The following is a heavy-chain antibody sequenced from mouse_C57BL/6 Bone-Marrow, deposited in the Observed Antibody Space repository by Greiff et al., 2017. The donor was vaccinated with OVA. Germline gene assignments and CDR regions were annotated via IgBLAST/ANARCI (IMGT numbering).Heavy chain of an antibody. J-gene: IGHJ2*01. V-gene: IGHV1-61*01. CDR2: IYPSDSET. CDR1: GYTFTSYW. Sequence: QVQLQQPGAELVRPGSSVKLSCKASGYTFTSYWMDWVKQRPGQGLEWIGNIYPSDSETHYNQKFKDKATLTVDKSSSTAYMQLSSLTSEDSAVYYCARGGLRRDYWGQGTTRTVSS. CDR3: ARGGLRRDY. D-gene: IGHD2-4*01.